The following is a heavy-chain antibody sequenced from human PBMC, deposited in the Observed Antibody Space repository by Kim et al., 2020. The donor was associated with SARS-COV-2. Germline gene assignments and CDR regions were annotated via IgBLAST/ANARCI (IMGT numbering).Heavy chain of an antibody. CDR3: ARAAPIGDYYYYYGMDV. D-gene: IGHD6-6*01. CDR1: GFTFSSYS. J-gene: IGHJ6*02. V-gene: IGHV3-48*04. CDR2: ISSSSSTI. Sequence: GGSLRLSCAASGFTFSSYSMNWVRQAPGKGLEWVSYISSSSSTIYYADSVKGRFTISRDNAKNSLYLQMNSLRAEDTAVYYCARAAPIGDYYYYYGMDVWGQGTTVTVSS.